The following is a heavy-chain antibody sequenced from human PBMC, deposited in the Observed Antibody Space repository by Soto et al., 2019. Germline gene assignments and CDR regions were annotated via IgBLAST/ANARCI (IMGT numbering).Heavy chain of an antibody. J-gene: IGHJ4*02. D-gene: IGHD6-13*01. CDR1: GFSFSRYA. Sequence: PGGSLRLSCAASGFSFSRYAMHWVRQAPGKGLEWVSAISGSGGSTYYADSVKGRFTISRDNSKNTLYLQMNSLRAEDTAVYYCAKDLGKAAGKRKYYFDYWGQGTLVTVSS. V-gene: IGHV3-23*01. CDR2: ISGSGGST. CDR3: AKDLGKAAGKRKYYFDY.